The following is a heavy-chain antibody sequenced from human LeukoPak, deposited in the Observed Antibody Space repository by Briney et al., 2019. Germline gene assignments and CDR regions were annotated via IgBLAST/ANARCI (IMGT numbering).Heavy chain of an antibody. D-gene: IGHD6-13*01. J-gene: IGHJ4*02. CDR3: ARKSSSTWLIDY. CDR1: GFTFSSYA. Sequence: HRGSLRLSCTASGFTFSSYAIHWVRQAPGKGLEWVAVVSYDGSNKYYSVSVRCRFTISRDNSKNTLYLQMNSLTAEDTAVYYCARKSSSTWLIDYWGQGTLVTVSS. CDR2: VSYDGSNK. V-gene: IGHV3-30-3*01.